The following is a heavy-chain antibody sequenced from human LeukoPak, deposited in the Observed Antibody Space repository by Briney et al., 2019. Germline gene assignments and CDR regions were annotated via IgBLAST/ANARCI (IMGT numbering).Heavy chain of an antibody. V-gene: IGHV3-7*03. D-gene: IGHD3-9*01. Sequence: GGSLRLSCAASGFTFSSYWMSWVRQAPGKGLEWVASIKEDGSEKYYVDSVKGRFTISRDNAKNSLYLQMNSLRAEDTAMHYCARDQGGRRHWLTARARSYYFDYWGQGTLVTVSS. CDR1: GFTFSSYW. J-gene: IGHJ4*02. CDR3: ARDQGGRRHWLTARARSYYFDY. CDR2: IKEDGSEK.